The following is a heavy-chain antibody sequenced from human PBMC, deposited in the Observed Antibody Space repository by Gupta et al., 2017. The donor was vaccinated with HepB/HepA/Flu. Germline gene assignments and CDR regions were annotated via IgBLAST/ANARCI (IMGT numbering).Heavy chain of an antibody. Sequence: QVQLQQWGAGLLKPSETLSLTCAVYGGSFSGYYWSWIRQPPGKGLEWIGEINHSGSTNYNPSLKSRVTISVDTSKNQFALKLSSVTAADTAVYYCARVRFKRLGATHYNWFDPWGQGTLVTVSS. CDR1: GGSFSGYY. CDR2: INHSGST. CDR3: ARVRFKRLGATHYNWFDP. V-gene: IGHV4-34*01. J-gene: IGHJ5*02. D-gene: IGHD1-26*01.